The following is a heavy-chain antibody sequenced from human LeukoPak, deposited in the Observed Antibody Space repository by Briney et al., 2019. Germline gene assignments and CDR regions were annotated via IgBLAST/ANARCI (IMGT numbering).Heavy chain of an antibody. CDR3: AWRSVVVSAAGDDAFDL. V-gene: IGHV1-18*01. CDR1: GYTFTRYG. D-gene: IGHD2-15*01. J-gene: IGHJ3*01. Sequence: ASVKVSCKASGYTFTRYGISWVRQAPGQGLEWMGGLNTYNGNTNYIQNLQGRFTMTTDTSTRTAYMELRSLRYDDTAVYYCAWRSVVVSAAGDDAFDLWGQGTMVTVSS. CDR2: LNTYNGNT.